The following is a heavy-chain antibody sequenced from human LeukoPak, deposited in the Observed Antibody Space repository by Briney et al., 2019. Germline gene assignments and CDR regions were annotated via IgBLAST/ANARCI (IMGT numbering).Heavy chain of an antibody. J-gene: IGHJ3*02. Sequence: ASVKVSCKVSGYTLTELSMHWVRQAPGKGLEWMGGFDPEDGETIYAQKFQGRVTMSEDTSTDTAYMELSSLRSEDTAVYYCATNTNDYGDFGDAFDIWGQGTMVTVSS. D-gene: IGHD4-17*01. CDR2: FDPEDGET. CDR1: GYTLTELS. V-gene: IGHV1-24*01. CDR3: ATNTNDYGDFGDAFDI.